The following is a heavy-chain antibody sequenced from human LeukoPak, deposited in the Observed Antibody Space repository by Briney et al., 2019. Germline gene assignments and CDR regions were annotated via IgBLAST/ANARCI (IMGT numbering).Heavy chain of an antibody. V-gene: IGHV4-34*01. J-gene: IGHJ4*02. CDR2: INHSGST. CDR1: GGSFSGYY. D-gene: IGHD5-18*01. CDR3: ARGRRGYSYGYDY. Sequence: SETLSLTCAVYGGSFSGYYWSWIRQPPGKGLEWIGEINHSGSTNYNPSLKSRVTISVDASKNQFSLKLSSVTAADTAVYYCARGRRGYSYGYDYWGQGTLVTVSS.